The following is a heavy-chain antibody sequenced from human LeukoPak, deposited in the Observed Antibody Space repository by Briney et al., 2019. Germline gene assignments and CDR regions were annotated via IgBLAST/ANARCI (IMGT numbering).Heavy chain of an antibody. J-gene: IGHJ4*02. Sequence: PSETLSLTCTVSGGSISSYYWSWIRQPPGKGLEWIGYIYYSGSTNYNPSLKSRVTISVDTSKNQFPLKLSSVTAADTAVYYCARVRRWLQFWFDYWGQGTLVTVSS. CDR1: GGSISSYY. D-gene: IGHD5-24*01. CDR3: ARVRRWLQFWFDY. CDR2: IYYSGST. V-gene: IGHV4-59*01.